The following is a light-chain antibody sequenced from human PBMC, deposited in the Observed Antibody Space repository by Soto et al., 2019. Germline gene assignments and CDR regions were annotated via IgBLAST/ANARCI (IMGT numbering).Light chain of an antibody. CDR2: DAS. Sequence: EVVLTQSPATLSLSPGERATLSCRASQSVSSYLVWYQQKPDQAPMVLLYDASNRATGIPARFSGSGSGTDFTLTISSLEPEDFAAYYCQQRSNWPLTFGGGTKVEIK. CDR1: QSVSSY. J-gene: IGKJ4*01. CDR3: QQRSNWPLT. V-gene: IGKV3-11*01.